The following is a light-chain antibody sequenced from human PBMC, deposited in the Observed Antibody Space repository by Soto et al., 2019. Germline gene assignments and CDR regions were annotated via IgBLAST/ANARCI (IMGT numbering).Light chain of an antibody. CDR3: SSYAGSNNLGV. V-gene: IGLV2-8*01. CDR1: SSDVGGYNY. J-gene: IGLJ2*01. Sequence: QSALTQPPSASGSPGQSVTISCTGTSSDVGGYNYVSWYQQHPGKAPKLMTYEVSKRPSGVPDRFSGSKSGNTASLTVSGLQAEDEADYYCSSYAGSNNLGVFGGGTQLTVL. CDR2: EVS.